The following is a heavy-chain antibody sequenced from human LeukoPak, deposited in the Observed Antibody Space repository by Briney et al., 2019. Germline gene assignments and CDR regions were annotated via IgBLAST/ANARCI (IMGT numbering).Heavy chain of an antibody. D-gene: IGHD4-23*01. Sequence: KASETLSLTCTVSGGSISSYYWSWIRQPPGKRLEWIGYIYNSGSTNYNHSLKSRVTISEDMSNNQFSLKLSSVTAADTAVYYCARALRLWGGNSGIAFDIWGQGTMVTVSS. J-gene: IGHJ3*02. CDR2: IYNSGST. CDR1: GGSISSYY. CDR3: ARALRLWGGNSGIAFDI. V-gene: IGHV4-59*01.